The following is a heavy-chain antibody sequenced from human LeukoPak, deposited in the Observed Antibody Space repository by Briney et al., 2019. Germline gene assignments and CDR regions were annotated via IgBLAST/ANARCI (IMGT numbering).Heavy chain of an antibody. CDR2: ISSSSSTI. CDR1: GFTFSSYS. D-gene: IGHD6-13*01. CDR3: ARDRIEQQRTLGRSTSYYNYYYMDV. J-gene: IGHJ6*03. V-gene: IGHV3-48*01. Sequence: PGGPLRLSCAASGFTFSSYSMNWVRQAPGKGLERVSYISSSSSTIYYADSVKGRFTISRDNAKNSLYLQMNSLRAEDTAVYYCARDRIEQQRTLGRSTSYYNYYYMDVWGKGTTVTVSS.